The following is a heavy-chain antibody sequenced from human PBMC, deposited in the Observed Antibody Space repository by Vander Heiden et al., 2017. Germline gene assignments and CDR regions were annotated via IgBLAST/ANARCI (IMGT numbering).Heavy chain of an antibody. CDR3: ARSRLTMIRGVVTPGGFDY. J-gene: IGHJ4*02. CDR2: IYYSGST. CDR1: GGSIRSYY. Sequence: QVQLQESGPGLVRPSETLSLTCTVSGGSIRSYYWSWIRQPPGKGLEWIGYIYYSGSTNYNASLKSRVTISVDTSKNQFSLKLTSVTAADTAVYYCARSRLTMIRGVVTPGGFDYWGQGTLVTVSS. V-gene: IGHV4-59*01. D-gene: IGHD3-10*01.